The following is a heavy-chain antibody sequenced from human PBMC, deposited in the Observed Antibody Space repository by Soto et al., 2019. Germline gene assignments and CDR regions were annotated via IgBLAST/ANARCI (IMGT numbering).Heavy chain of an antibody. CDR1: GGTFSSYA. CDR3: ASGVAVAGHYYYYGMAV. CDR2: IIPIFGTA. V-gene: IGHV1-69*13. Sequence: SVKVSCQASGGTFSSYAISWVGQAPGQRLEWMGGIIPIFGTANYAQKFQGRVTITADESTSTAYMELSSLRSEDTAVYYCASGVAVAGHYYYYGMAVWGQGTTVTVSS. J-gene: IGHJ6*02. D-gene: IGHD6-19*01.